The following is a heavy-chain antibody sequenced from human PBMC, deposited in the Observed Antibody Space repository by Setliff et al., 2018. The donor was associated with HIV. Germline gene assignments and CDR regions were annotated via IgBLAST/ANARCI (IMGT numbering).Heavy chain of an antibody. CDR1: GFRFDDYG. V-gene: IGHV3-20*04. CDR2: INWNGGST. CDR3: ARGQTYSSGWYYFDY. Sequence: GGSLRLSCAGSGFRFDDYGMSWVRQAPGKGLEWVSGINWNGGSTGYADSVKGRFTISRDNGKDSLYLQMNSLRAEDTASYYCARGQTYSSGWYYFDYWGQGTLVTVSS. J-gene: IGHJ4*02. D-gene: IGHD6-19*01.